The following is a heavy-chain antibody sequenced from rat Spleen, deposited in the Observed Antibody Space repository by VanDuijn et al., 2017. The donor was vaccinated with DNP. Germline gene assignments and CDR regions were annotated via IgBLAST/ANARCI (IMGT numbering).Heavy chain of an antibody. CDR3: ARWGEYFDY. CDR2: ISYSGRT. CDR1: GYSISSSY. V-gene: IGHV3-1*01. D-gene: IGHD5-1*01. Sequence: EVQLQESGPGLVKPSQSLSLTCSVTGYSISSSYRWSWIRKFPGNKMEYIGHISYSGRTTYNPSLKRRISITRDTSKNQFFLQLNSVTTEDTATYYCARWGEYFDYWGQGVMVTVSS. J-gene: IGHJ2*01.